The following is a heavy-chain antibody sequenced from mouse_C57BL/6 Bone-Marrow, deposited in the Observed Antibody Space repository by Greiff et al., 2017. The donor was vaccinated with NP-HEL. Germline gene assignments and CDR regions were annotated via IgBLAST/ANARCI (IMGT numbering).Heavy chain of an antibody. CDR2: IHPNSGST. V-gene: IGHV1-64*01. D-gene: IGHD2-4*01. Sequence: VQLQQSGAELVKPGASVKLSCKASGYTFTSYWMHWVKQRPGQGLEWIGMIHPNSGSTNYNEKFKSKATLTVDKSSSTAYMQLSSLTSEDSAVYYCAREGGLRRGYYLDYWGQGTTLTVSS. CDR1: GYTFTSYW. J-gene: IGHJ2*01. CDR3: AREGGLRRGYYLDY.